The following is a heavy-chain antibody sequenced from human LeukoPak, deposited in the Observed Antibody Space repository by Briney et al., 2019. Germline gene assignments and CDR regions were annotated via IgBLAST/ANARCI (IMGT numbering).Heavy chain of an antibody. Sequence: PGGSLRLSCAASGFTFSSYSMNWVRQAPGKGLEWVSSISSSSSYIYYADSVKGRFTISRDNAKNSLYLQMNSLRAEDTAVYYCARDFGEMATIFDYWGQGTLVTVSS. J-gene: IGHJ4*02. CDR2: ISSSSSYI. CDR1: GFTFSSYS. CDR3: ARDFGEMATIFDY. V-gene: IGHV3-21*01. D-gene: IGHD5-24*01.